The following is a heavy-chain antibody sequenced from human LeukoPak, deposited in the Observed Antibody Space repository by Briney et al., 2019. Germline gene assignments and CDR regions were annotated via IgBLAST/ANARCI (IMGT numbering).Heavy chain of an antibody. V-gene: IGHV3-30*18. CDR3: AKEGNDQGYFDY. CDR1: GFTFSSYG. D-gene: IGHD2-2*01. J-gene: IGHJ4*02. CDR2: VSYDGSNK. Sequence: GGSLRLSCAASGFTFSSYGMHWVRQAPGKGLEWVAVVSYDGSNKYYADSVKGRFTISRDNSKNTLYLQMNSLRAEDTAVYYCAKEGNDQGYFDYWGQGTLVTVSS.